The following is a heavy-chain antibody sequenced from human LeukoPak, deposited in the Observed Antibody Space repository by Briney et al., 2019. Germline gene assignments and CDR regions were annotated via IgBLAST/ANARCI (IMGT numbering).Heavy chain of an antibody. D-gene: IGHD2-15*01. Sequence: GGSLRLSCAASGFIFSTYGVHWVRQAPGKGLEWVAFIQSDGSDKFYADSVKGRFSISRDNSKNTLYLQMNSLRPEDTSMYYCAEDQKLQPFHYWGQGTLVTVSS. CDR1: GFIFSTYG. J-gene: IGHJ4*02. V-gene: IGHV3-30*02. CDR2: IQSDGSDK. CDR3: AEDQKLQPFHY.